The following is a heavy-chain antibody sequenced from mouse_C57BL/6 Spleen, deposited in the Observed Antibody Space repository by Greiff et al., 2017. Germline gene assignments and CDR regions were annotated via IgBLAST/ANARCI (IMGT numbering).Heavy chain of an antibody. CDR1: GYSFTGYY. D-gene: IGHD1-1*01. V-gene: IGHV1-42*01. CDR3: ARENGSRSFGY. Sequence: EVQRVESGPELVKPGASVKISCKASGYSFTGYYMNWVKQSPEKSLEWIGEINPSTGGTTYNQKFKAKATLTVDKSSSTAYMQLKSLTSEDSAVYYCARENGSRSFGYWGQGTTLTVSS. J-gene: IGHJ2*01. CDR2: INPSTGGT.